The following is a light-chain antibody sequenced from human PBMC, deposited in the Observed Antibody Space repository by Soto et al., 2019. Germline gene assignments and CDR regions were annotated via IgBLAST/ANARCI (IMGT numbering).Light chain of an antibody. Sequence: QSVLTQPASVSGSPGQSITISCTGTSSDVGVYKYVSWYQQHPGKAPKLMIYDVSNRPSGVSNRFSGSKSGNTASLTISGLQAEDEADYYCSSYTTTSTRVFGGGTQLTVL. CDR1: SSDVGVYKY. CDR3: SSYTTTSTRV. CDR2: DVS. V-gene: IGLV2-14*01. J-gene: IGLJ3*02.